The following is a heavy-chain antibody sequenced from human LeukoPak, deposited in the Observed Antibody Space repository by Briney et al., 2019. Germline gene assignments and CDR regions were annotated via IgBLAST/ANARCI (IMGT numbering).Heavy chain of an antibody. CDR3: ASGAPVAPYGMDV. D-gene: IGHD5-12*01. V-gene: IGHV5-10-1*01. J-gene: IGHJ6*02. CDR1: GYSFTSYW. CDR2: IDPSDSYT. Sequence: GESLKISCKGSGYSFTSYWISWVRQMPGKGLEWKGRIDPSDSYTNYSPSFQGHVTISADKSISTAYLQWSSLKASDTAMYYCASGAPVAPYGMDVWGQGTTVTVSS.